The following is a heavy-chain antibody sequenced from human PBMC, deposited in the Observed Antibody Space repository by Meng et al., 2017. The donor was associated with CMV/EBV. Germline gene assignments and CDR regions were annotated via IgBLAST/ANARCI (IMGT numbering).Heavy chain of an antibody. V-gene: IGHV4-59*01. D-gene: IGHD3-22*01. J-gene: IGHJ3*02. Sequence: GSLRLSCTVSGGSISSYYWSWIRQPPGKGLEWIGYIYYSGSTNYNPSLKSRVTISVDTSKNQFSLKLSSVTAADTAVYYYARRTMIDAFDIWGQGTMVTVSS. CDR3: ARRTMIDAFDI. CDR2: IYYSGST. CDR1: GGSISSYY.